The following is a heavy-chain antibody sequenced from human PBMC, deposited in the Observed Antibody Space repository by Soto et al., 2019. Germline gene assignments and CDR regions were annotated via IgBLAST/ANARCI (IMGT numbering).Heavy chain of an antibody. CDR2: INPNSGGT. D-gene: IGHD6-19*01. J-gene: IGHJ5*02. Sequence: ASVKVSCKASGYTFTGYYMHWVRQAPGQGLEWMGWINPNSGGTNYAQKFQGRVTMTRDTSISTAYMELSRLRSDDTAVYHCARALRQWLREPNWFDPWGQGTLVTVSS. V-gene: IGHV1-2*02. CDR1: GYTFTGYY. CDR3: ARALRQWLREPNWFDP.